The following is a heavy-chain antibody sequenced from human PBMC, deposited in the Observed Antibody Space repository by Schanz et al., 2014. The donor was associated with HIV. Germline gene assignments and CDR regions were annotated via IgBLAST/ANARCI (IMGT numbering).Heavy chain of an antibody. CDR1: GYTFIDYF. CDR2: ISAYNGNT. CDR3: ARRRGWGSYRYFPYGLDV. V-gene: IGHV1-18*01. Sequence: QVQLVQSGAEGRKPGASVKVSCKASGYTFIDYFIHWVRQAPGQGLEWMGWISAYNGNTNYAQKVQGRVTMTTDTSTSTAYMELRSLTSDDTAVYYCARRRGWGSYRYFPYGLDVWGQGTTVTVSS. D-gene: IGHD3-16*02. J-gene: IGHJ6*02.